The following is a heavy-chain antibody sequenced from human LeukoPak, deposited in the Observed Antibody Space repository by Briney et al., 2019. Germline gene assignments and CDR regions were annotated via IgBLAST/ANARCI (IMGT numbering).Heavy chain of an antibody. Sequence: PGRSLRLSCTASGFTFGDYAMSWVRQAPGKGLEWVGFIRSKAYGGTTEYAASVKGRFTISRDDSKSIAYLQMNSLKTEDTAVYYCTRVKDTAMVNDYWDQGTLVTVSS. V-gene: IGHV3-49*04. CDR2: IRSKAYGGTT. J-gene: IGHJ4*02. D-gene: IGHD5-18*01. CDR1: GFTFGDYA. CDR3: TRVKDTAMVNDY.